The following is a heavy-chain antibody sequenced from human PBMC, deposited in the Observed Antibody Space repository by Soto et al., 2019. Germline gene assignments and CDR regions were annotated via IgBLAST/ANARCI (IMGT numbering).Heavy chain of an antibody. J-gene: IGHJ6*02. CDR1: GFTFSSYG. CDR3: AKAKGWFGELPPDGMDV. V-gene: IGHV3-30*18. CDR2: ISYDGSNK. Sequence: QVQLVESGGGVVQPGRSLRLSCAASGFTFSSYGMHWVRQAPGKGLEWLAVISYDGSNKYHADSVKGRFTSSRDNSKNTRYLQMNRLRAEDTAVYYCAKAKGWFGELPPDGMDVWGQGTPVTVSS. D-gene: IGHD3-10*01.